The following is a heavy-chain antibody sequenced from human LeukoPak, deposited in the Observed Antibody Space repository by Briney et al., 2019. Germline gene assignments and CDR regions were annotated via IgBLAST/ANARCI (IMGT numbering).Heavy chain of an antibody. CDR3: ARGSSNTNGKFPNDY. J-gene: IGHJ4*02. V-gene: IGHV1-2*02. D-gene: IGHD2-2*01. CDR1: GYTFTSYY. Sequence: ASVKVSCKASGYTFTSYYMHWVRQAPGQGLEWMGWIKPNSGATSFAQKFHGRVTMTRDTSISTAYMEVSTLRSDDTAVYYCARGSSNTNGKFPNDYWGQGTLVTVSS. CDR2: IKPNSGAT.